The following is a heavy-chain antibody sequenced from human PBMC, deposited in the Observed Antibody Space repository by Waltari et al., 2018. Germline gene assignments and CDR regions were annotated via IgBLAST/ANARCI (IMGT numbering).Heavy chain of an antibody. Sequence: EVQLLESGGGLVQPGGSLRLSCAASGFTFSSYAMSWVSQAPGKGLEWVSAISGSGGSTYYADSVKGRFTISRDNSKNTLYLQMNSLRAEDTAVYYCAKVGYSSSPRPCYFDYWGQGTLVTVSS. D-gene: IGHD6-13*01. CDR1: GFTFSSYA. CDR3: AKVGYSSSPRPCYFDY. J-gene: IGHJ4*02. V-gene: IGHV3-23*01. CDR2: ISGSGGST.